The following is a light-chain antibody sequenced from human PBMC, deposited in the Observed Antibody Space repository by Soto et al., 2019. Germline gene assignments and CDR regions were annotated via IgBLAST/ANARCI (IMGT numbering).Light chain of an antibody. V-gene: IGKV1-5*03. CDR1: QSIGTW. Sequence: DIQMTQSPSTLSASVGDRVSITCRASQSIGTWLAWYQQKPGKAPKLLIYKASTIQTGVPSRFDGSGSGTEFTLTISRLQPDDFATYYCQQYDSRSTFGQGTKLEIK. CDR2: KAS. CDR3: QQYDSRST. J-gene: IGKJ2*01.